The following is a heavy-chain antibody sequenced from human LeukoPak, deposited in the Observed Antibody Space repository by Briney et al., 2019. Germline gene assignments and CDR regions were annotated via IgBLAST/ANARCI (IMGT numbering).Heavy chain of an antibody. CDR1: GGSISSYY. CDR3: ARGDWLLIDY. CDR2: IYYSGST. Sequence: PSETLSLTCTVSGGSISSYYWSWIRQPPGKGLEWIGYIYYSGSTNYNPSLKSRVTISVDTSKNQFSLKLSSVTAADTAVYYCARGDWLLIDYWGQGTLVTVSS. V-gene: IGHV4-59*01. D-gene: IGHD3-9*01. J-gene: IGHJ4*02.